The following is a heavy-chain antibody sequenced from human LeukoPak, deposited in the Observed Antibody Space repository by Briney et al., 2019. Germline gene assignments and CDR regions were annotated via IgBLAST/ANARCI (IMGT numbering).Heavy chain of an antibody. Sequence: PSETLSLTCAVYGGSFSGYYWSWIRQPPGKGLEWIGEINHSGSTNYNPSLKSRVTIPVSQSKNHFSLTLDSSTAADHAGFVWWRFSTVEVAGTRQFDCWGQGTLVTVS. D-gene: IGHD6-19*01. V-gene: IGHV4-34*06. CDR2: INHSGST. J-gene: IGHJ4*02. CDR3: WRFSTVEVAGTRQFDC. CDR1: GGSFSGYY.